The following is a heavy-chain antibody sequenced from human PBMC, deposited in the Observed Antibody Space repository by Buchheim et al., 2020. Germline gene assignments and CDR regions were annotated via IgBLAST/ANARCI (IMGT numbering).Heavy chain of an antibody. CDR3: ARSDGSYYFGLYYYYGMDV. Sequence: QVQLQQWGAGLLKPSETLSLTCAVYGGSFSGYYWSWIRQPPGKGLEWIGEINHSGSTNYNPSLKSRVTILVDTSQKQFSLKLSSVTAADTAVYYCARSDGSYYFGLYYYYGMDVWGQGTT. V-gene: IGHV4-34*01. D-gene: IGHD1-26*01. CDR1: GGSFSGYY. J-gene: IGHJ6*02. CDR2: INHSGST.